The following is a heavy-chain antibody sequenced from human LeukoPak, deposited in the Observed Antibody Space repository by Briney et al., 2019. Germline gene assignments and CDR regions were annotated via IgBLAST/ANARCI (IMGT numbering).Heavy chain of an antibody. CDR1: SGSTNSFY. CDR2: IYYSGTT. CDR3: ARKKYSGYDCDY. Sequence: SETLSLTCTVSSGSTNSFYWSWIRQPPGGGLEWIGYIYYSGTTNYNPSLKSRVTISIDTSKNQFSLKLSSVTAADTAVYYCARKKYSGYDCDYWGQGTLVTVSS. D-gene: IGHD5-12*01. V-gene: IGHV4-59*01. J-gene: IGHJ4*02.